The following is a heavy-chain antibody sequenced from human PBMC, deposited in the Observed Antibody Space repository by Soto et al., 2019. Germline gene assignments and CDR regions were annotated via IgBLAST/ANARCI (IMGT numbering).Heavy chain of an antibody. V-gene: IGHV3-74*01. CDR3: ARGANGYYYFDY. Sequence: EVQLVESGGGLVQPVGSLRLSCAASGFSLSDYWMHWVRQAPGEGLVWLSRITRDGSSTNYADSVKGRFTISRDNAKNTLYLQVNSLRGEDTAVYYCARGANGYYYFDYWGQGTLVTVSS. J-gene: IGHJ4*02. D-gene: IGHD5-18*01. CDR2: ITRDGSST. CDR1: GFSLSDYW.